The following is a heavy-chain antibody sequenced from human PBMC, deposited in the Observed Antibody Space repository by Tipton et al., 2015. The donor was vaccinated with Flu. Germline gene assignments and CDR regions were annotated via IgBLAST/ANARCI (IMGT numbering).Heavy chain of an antibody. Sequence: GSLRLSCAASGFTVSSNYMSWVRQAPGKGLEWVSVIYSGGTTYYADSVKGRFTISRDNSKNTLYLHMNNLRAEDTAVYYCARDTVRSSSSVWYFDPWGRGTLVTVSS. V-gene: IGHV3-53*01. CDR2: IYSGGTT. CDR1: GFTVSSNY. J-gene: IGHJ2*01. D-gene: IGHD6-6*01. CDR3: ARDTVRSSSSVWYFDP.